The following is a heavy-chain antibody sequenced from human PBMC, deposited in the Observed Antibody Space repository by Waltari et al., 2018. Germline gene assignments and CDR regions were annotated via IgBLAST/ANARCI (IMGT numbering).Heavy chain of an antibody. CDR3: AKSRGFEY. CDR2: INYYGSQK. Sequence: EVQLVESGGGLVEPGGSLRVSCGASGFTFSRYGMSWVRQIPGKGLEWLANINYYGSQKYYVDSGKGRFTIFRDNANNSVYLQMNSLRVEDTAVYYCAKSRGFEYWGQGTLITVSS. D-gene: IGHD2-2*01. J-gene: IGHJ4*02. CDR1: GFTFSRYG. V-gene: IGHV3-7*01.